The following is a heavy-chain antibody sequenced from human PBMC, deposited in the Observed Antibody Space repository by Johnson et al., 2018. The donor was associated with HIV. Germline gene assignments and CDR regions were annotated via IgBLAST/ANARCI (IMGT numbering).Heavy chain of an antibody. Sequence: QMLLVESGGGVVRPGGSLRLSCGASGFTFSSYGMHWVRQATGKGLEWVAVIWYDGSNKYYVDSVKGRLTISRDNAENSLYLQVNSLRAEDMTVYYCAKGGSGTTRIRAQKGAFDIWGQGTMVTVSS. CDR2: IWYDGSNK. D-gene: IGHD6-19*01. CDR3: AKGGSGTTRIRAQKGAFDI. J-gene: IGHJ3*02. CDR1: GFTFSSYG. V-gene: IGHV3-30*02.